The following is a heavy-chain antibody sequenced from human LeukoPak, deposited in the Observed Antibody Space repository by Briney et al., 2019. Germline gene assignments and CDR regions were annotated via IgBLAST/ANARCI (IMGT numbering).Heavy chain of an antibody. CDR1: GITLSNYG. CDR2: ISDSGGST. D-gene: IGHD3-22*01. CDR3: AKRGVVIRVILVGFHKEAYYFDS. J-gene: IGHJ4*02. Sequence: GGSLRLSCAVSGITLSNYGMSWVRQAPGKGQEWVAGISDSGGSTNYADSVKGRFTISRDNAKNTLYLQMNSLRAEDTAVYFCAKRGVVIRVILVGFHKEAYYFDSWGQGALVTVSS. V-gene: IGHV3-23*01.